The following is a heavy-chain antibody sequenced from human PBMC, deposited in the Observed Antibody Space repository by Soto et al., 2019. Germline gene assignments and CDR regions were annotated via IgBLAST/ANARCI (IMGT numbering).Heavy chain of an antibody. CDR1: GGSISTSRSY. CDR2: IFYSGST. V-gene: IGHV4-39*01. D-gene: IGHD2-21*01. J-gene: IGHJ5*02. CDR3: ARQPTTGDTDLWFDP. Sequence: QLQLLESGPGLVKASETLSLTCNVSGGSISTSRSYWAWIRQPPGKGLKWLANIFYSGSTYYNPSLASRATASVDTSKSEFSLKLRSVTAADTAVYYCARQPTTGDTDLWFDPWGQGTLVTVSS.